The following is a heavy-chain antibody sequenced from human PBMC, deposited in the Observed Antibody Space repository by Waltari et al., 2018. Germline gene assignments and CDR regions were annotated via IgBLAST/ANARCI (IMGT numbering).Heavy chain of an antibody. J-gene: IGHJ4*02. V-gene: IGHV3-66*04. CDR3: ASHYCSRGTCHFDS. D-gene: IGHD2-15*01. CDR2: IYSGGST. Sequence: EALLAESGGGSVQPGGSLRLSCAVSEFTVRANYVSWVRQPPGQGLEWVSIIYSGGSTSYADSVRARFTISRDISKNTVFLQMNSLRAEDTAVYYCASHYCSRGTCHFDSWGQGTLVKVSS. CDR1: EFTVRANY.